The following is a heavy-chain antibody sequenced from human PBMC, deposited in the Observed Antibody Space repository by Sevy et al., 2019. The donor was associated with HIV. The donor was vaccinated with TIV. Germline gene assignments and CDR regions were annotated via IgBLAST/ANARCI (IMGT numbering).Heavy chain of an antibody. CDR1: GFTFSSYA. CDR2: ISGSGGST. CDR3: AKGPPNYDSSGYYLFDY. D-gene: IGHD3-22*01. Sequence: GGSLRLSCAASGFTFSSYAMCWVRQAPGMGLEWVSAISGSGGSTYYADSVKGRFTISRDNSKNTLYLQMNSLRAEDTAVYYCAKGPPNYDSSGYYLFDYWGQRTLVTVSS. V-gene: IGHV3-23*01. J-gene: IGHJ4*02.